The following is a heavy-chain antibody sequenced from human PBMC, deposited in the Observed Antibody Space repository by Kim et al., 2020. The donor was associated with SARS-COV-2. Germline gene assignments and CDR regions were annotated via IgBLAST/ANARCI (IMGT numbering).Heavy chain of an antibody. CDR1: GGSISGYY. CDR2: IYYNGAT. V-gene: IGHV4-59*01. J-gene: IGHJ4*02. Sequence: SETLSLTCTVSGGSISGYYWSWIRQPPGKGLEWIGYIYYNGATSYNPSLKSRVTISLDTSKMQFSLKLNSVTAADTAVYYCARMDTGLDYWGQGTLVTAS. CDR3: ARMDTGLDY. D-gene: IGHD5-18*01.